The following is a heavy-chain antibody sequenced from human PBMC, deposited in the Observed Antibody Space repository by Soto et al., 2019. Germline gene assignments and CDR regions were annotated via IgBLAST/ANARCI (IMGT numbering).Heavy chain of an antibody. CDR3: ARHVFTTVVRGVLIKFESYSGLDG. D-gene: IGHD3-10*01. J-gene: IGHJ6*02. V-gene: IGHV4-39*01. CDR2: IHHSGST. CDR1: GASISSSSYS. Sequence: SDTLSLTCTVSGASISSSSYSWCWIRQPPGKGLEWIGNIHHSGSTHYNPSLKSRVTISVDTSSDQFSLKLSSVTAADTAVYYCARHVFTTVVRGVLIKFESYSGLDGWGQGTTGTVYS.